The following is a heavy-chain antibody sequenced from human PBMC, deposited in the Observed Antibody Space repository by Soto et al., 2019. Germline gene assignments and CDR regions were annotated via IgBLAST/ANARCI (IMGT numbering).Heavy chain of an antibody. CDR2: IKQDGSEK. CDR3: ASLGRHG. Sequence: PGGSLRLSCAASGFTFSDSWMDWVRQAPGKGPEWVANIKQDGSEKNYVDSVKGRFTISRDNAKNSLYLQMNSLRAEDTAVFYCASLGRHGWGQGNTVTVSS. V-gene: IGHV3-7*01. CDR1: GFTFSDSW. D-gene: IGHD3-16*01. J-gene: IGHJ6*02.